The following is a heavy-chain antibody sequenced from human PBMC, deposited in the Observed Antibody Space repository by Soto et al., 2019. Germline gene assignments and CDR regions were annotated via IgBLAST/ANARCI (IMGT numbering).Heavy chain of an antibody. CDR1: GASIGRYY. CDR3: ARAYYDTSGYSLGP. Sequence: SETLALTCTVSGASIGRYYWRWILQSSGNVMEWIGYFYNTVSTIYNPSLQSRVIISVDTSKNQFSLRLSSVTAADTAVYYCARAYYDTSGYSLGPWGQGTLV. CDR2: FYNTVST. D-gene: IGHD3-22*01. J-gene: IGHJ5*02. V-gene: IGHV4-59*01.